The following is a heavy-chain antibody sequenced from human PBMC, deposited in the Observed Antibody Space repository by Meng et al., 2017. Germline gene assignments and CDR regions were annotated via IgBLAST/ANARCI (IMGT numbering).Heavy chain of an antibody. Sequence: LEGVAPGLLKASGCLSLTGAGSGGSISSSNWWSWVRQPPGKGLEWIGEIYHSGSTNYNPSLKSRVTISVDKSKNQFSLKLSSVTAADTAVYYCARDGRSWDWGQGTLVTVSS. D-gene: IGHD7-27*01. CDR1: GGSISSSNW. V-gene: IGHV4-4*02. J-gene: IGHJ4*02. CDR2: IYHSGST. CDR3: ARDGRSWD.